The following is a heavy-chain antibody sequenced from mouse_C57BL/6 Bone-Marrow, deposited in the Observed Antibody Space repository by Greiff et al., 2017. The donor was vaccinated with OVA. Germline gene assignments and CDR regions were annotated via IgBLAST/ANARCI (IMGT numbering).Heavy chain of an antibody. V-gene: IGHV1-76*01. J-gene: IGHJ1*03. CDR3: ARWLRGYFDV. CDR1: GYTFTDYY. Sequence: VQLQQSGAELVRPGASVKLSCKASGYTFTDYYINWVKQRPGQGLEWIARIYPGSGNTYYNEKFKGKATLTAEKSSSTAYMQLSSLTSEDSAVYFCARWLRGYFDVWGTGTTVTVSS. CDR2: IYPGSGNT. D-gene: IGHD2-2*01.